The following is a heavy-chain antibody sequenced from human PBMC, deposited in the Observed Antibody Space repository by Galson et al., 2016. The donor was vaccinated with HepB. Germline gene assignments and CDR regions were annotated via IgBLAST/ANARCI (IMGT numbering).Heavy chain of an antibody. CDR2: INAGNGNT. CDR3: ARDVVVLPVRPYGLDV. D-gene: IGHD2-21*01. V-gene: IGHV1-3*01. J-gene: IGHJ6*01. Sequence: SVKVSCKASGYTFKSYAIHWVRQAPGQSLEWMGWINAGNGNTKYSQKFQDRVTITRDTSASTAYMDLSSLRSEDTAVYYCARDVVVLPVRPYGLDVWGPGTTVPVSS. CDR1: GYTFKSYA.